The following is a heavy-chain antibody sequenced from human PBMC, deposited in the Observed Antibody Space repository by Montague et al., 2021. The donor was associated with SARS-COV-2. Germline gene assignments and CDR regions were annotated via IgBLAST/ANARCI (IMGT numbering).Heavy chain of an antibody. CDR3: AKEGVLWFRELSEDLPDD. V-gene: IGHV3-23*01. Sequence: SLRLSCAAAGFTFSSYAMSWVRQAPGKVLEWVSAISGSGGSTYYADSVKGRFTISRDNSNNTLYLKLNSLRAAATAVYYCAKEGVLWFRELSEDLPDDWGQGTLVTVAS. CDR2: ISGSGGST. D-gene: IGHD3-10*01. CDR1: GFTFSSYA. J-gene: IGHJ4*01.